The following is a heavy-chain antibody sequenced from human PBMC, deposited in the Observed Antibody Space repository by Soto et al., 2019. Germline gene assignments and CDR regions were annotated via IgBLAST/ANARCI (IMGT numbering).Heavy chain of an antibody. V-gene: IGHV3-48*02. Sequence: EVQLVESGGGLVQPGGSLRLSCAASGFPFSSYAMNWVRQAPGEGLEWGSYINSGRSTIYYAVPAKGRFTITRENAKNSLYLQKNSLRDEDTAVYFCGRDRGYTGYDLQYWGKGALVAVSS. J-gene: IGHJ4*02. CDR2: INSGRSTI. CDR3: GRDRGYTGYDLQY. CDR1: GFPFSSYA. D-gene: IGHD5-12*01.